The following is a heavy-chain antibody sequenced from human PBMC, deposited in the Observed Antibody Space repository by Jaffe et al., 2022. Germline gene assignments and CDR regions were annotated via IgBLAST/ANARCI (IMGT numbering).Heavy chain of an antibody. CDR3: VRHGQQQLVPRGWFDP. V-gene: IGHV5-51*01. D-gene: IGHD6-13*01. CDR1: GYSFTSYW. CDR2: IYPGDSDT. J-gene: IGHJ5*02. Sequence: EVQLVQSGAEVKKPGESLKISCKGSGYSFTSYWIGWVRQMPGKGLEWMGIIYPGDSDTRYSPSFQGQVTISADKSISTAYLQWSSLKASDTAMYYCVRHGQQQLVPRGWFDPWGQGTLVTVSS.